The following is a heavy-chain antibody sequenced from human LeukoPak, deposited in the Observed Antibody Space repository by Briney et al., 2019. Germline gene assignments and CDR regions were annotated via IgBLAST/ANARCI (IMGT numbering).Heavy chain of an antibody. D-gene: IGHD6-13*01. V-gene: IGHV4-61*01. CDR3: ARVREAAAGLTLFDY. CDR2: IYYSGST. J-gene: IGHJ4*02. Sequence: SETLSLTCTVSGGSVSSGSYYWSWIRQPPGKGLEWTGYIYYSGSTNYNPSLKSRVTISVDTSKNQFSLKLSSVTAADTAVYYCARVREAAAGLTLFDYWGQGTLVTVSS. CDR1: GGSVSSGSYY.